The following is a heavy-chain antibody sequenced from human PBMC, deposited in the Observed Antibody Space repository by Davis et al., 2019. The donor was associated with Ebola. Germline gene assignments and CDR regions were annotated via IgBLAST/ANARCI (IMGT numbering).Heavy chain of an antibody. CDR2: IKSKTDGGTT. D-gene: IGHD3-22*01. Sequence: GESLKISCAASGFTFSNAWMSWVRQAPVKGLEWVGRIKSKTDGGTTDYAAPVKGRFTISRDDSKNTLYLQMNSLKTEDTAVYYCTTDRPYYYDHRGGYFDYWGQGTLVIVSS. CDR1: GFTFSNAW. J-gene: IGHJ4*02. V-gene: IGHV3-15*01. CDR3: TTDRPYYYDHRGGYFDY.